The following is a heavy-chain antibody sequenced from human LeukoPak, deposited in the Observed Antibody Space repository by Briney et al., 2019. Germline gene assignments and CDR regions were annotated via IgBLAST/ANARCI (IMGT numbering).Heavy chain of an antibody. V-gene: IGHV4-30-4*01. Sequence: SQTLSLTCTVSGGSISSGDYYWSWTRQPPGKGLGWIAYMYYSGSTHYNPSLKSRVTMSADTSKNQLSLKLSSVTAADTAVYYCARPYYYDSRIDPWGQGILVTVSS. D-gene: IGHD3-22*01. CDR3: ARPYYYDSRIDP. J-gene: IGHJ5*02. CDR2: MYYSGST. CDR1: GGSISSGDYY.